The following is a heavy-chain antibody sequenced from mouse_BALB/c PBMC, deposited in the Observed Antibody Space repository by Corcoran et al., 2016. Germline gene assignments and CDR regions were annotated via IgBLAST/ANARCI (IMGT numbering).Heavy chain of an antibody. CDR3: AREPYAMDY. Sequence: QIPLVQSGPELTKPGETVKISCKTSGYTFTNYGMNWVKQAPGKDLKWMGWINTYTGEPTYADDFKGRFAFSLETSASTAYLQINNLKNEDTATYFCAREPYAMDYWGQGTSVTVSS. CDR1: GYTFTNYG. J-gene: IGHJ4*01. CDR2: INTYTGEP. V-gene: IGHV9-3-1*01.